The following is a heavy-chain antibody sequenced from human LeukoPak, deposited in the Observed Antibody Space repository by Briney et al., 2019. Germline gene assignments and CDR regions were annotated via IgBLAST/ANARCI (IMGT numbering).Heavy chain of an antibody. D-gene: IGHD3-10*01. J-gene: IGHJ6*03. CDR3: ARQRPLWFGELFCYYYYMDV. Sequence: PSETLSLTCTVSGRSISSCYWSWIRQPPGKGLEWIGCIYYSGCTNYNPSLKGRVAISVDTSKNQFSLTLSSLTAADTAVHYCARQRPLWFGELFCYYYYMDVWGKGTSVTVSS. V-gene: IGHV4-59*01. CDR1: GRSISSCY. CDR2: IYYSGCT.